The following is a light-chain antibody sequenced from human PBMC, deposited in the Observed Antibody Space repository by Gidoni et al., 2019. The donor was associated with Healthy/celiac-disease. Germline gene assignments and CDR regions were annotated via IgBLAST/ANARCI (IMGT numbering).Light chain of an antibody. CDR1: QSVSSY. CDR2: DAS. Sequence: EIVLTQSPATLSLSPGERATLSCRASQSVSSYLAWYQQKPGPAPRLRIYDASNRATGIPDRFSGSGSGTDFTLTISSLEPEDFAVYYCQQRSNWLTFGGGTKVEIK. V-gene: IGKV3-11*01. CDR3: QQRSNWLT. J-gene: IGKJ4*01.